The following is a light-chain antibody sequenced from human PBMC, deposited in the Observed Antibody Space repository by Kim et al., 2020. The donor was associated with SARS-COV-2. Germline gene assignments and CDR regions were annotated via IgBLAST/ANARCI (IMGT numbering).Light chain of an antibody. J-gene: IGKJ2*01. V-gene: IGKV3-20*01. Sequence: SPGGSATLSCRASQSVDSSYLAWYQQKPGQAPRLLIYAASSRATGIPDRFSGSGAGTDFTLTISRLEPEDFAVYYCHQYGTSPMYTFGQGTKLEI. CDR3: HQYGTSPMYT. CDR2: AAS. CDR1: QSVDSSY.